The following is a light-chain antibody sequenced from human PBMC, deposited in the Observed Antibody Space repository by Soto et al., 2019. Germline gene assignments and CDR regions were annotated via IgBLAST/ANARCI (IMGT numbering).Light chain of an antibody. Sequence: EIVLTQSPGTLCLSPGERATLSCRASQSVSSSYLAWYQQKPGQAPRLLIYGASSRATGIPDRFSGSGSGTDFTLTISRPEPEDFAVYYCQQYGSSPWTFGQGTKVEIK. V-gene: IGKV3-20*01. CDR1: QSVSSSY. CDR2: GAS. J-gene: IGKJ1*01. CDR3: QQYGSSPWT.